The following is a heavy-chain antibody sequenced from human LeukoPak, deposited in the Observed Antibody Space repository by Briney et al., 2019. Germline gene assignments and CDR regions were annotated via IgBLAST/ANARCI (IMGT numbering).Heavy chain of an antibody. CDR2: INHSGST. CDR1: GGSFSGYY. CDR3: ARGRRSSSWYSRVEFDY. Sequence: PSETLSLTCAVYGGSFSGYYWSWIRQPPGKGLEWIGEINHSGSTNYNPSLKSRVTISVDTSKNQFPLKLSSVTAADTAVYYCARGRRSSSWYSRVEFDYWGQGTLVTVSS. J-gene: IGHJ4*02. D-gene: IGHD6-13*01. V-gene: IGHV4-34*01.